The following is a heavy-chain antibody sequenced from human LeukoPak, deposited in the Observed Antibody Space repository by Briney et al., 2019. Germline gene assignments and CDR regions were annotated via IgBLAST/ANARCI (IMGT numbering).Heavy chain of an antibody. J-gene: IGHJ6*02. D-gene: IGHD6-19*01. CDR2: INTNTGNP. CDR3: ARDCKIAVAXCDYYXYGMDV. V-gene: IGHV7-4-1*02. Sequence: ASVKVSCKASGYTFTSYAMNWVRQAPGQGLEWMGWINTNTGNPTYAQGFTGRLVFSLDTSVSTAYLQISSLKAEDTAVYYCARDCKIAVAXCDYYXYGMDVXGQGXT. CDR1: GYTFTSYA.